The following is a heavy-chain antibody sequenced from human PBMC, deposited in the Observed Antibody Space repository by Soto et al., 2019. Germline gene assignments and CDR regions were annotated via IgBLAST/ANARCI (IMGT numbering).Heavy chain of an antibody. CDR3: AKTANGWFSAFDI. J-gene: IGHJ3*02. CDR2: ISGSGGTT. Sequence: EVQLLESGGGLVQPGGSLRLSCAASGFTFSSYAMSWVRQAPGKGLEWVSAISGSGGTTYYADSVKGRFTFSRDNSKNPLYLQMNSLRAKDTAVYYCAKTANGWFSAFDIWGQGTMVTVSS. D-gene: IGHD6-19*01. V-gene: IGHV3-23*01. CDR1: GFTFSSYA.